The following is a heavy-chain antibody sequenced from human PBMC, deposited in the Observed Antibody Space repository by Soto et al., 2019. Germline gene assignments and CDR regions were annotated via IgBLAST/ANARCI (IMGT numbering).Heavy chain of an antibody. Sequence: SETLSLTCAVSGDTISSSYWWSWVRLSPVKGLEWIGEIYHSGSANYNPSFKGRVFMSVDKSKNQFSLRLSSVTAADTAVYYCARDVGLQHDTGYYDFWSGKNNWFDPWGQGTLVTVSS. J-gene: IGHJ5*02. D-gene: IGHD3-3*01. CDR3: ARDVGLQHDTGYYDFWSGKNNWFDP. V-gene: IGHV4-4*02. CDR2: IYHSGSA. CDR1: GDTISSSYW.